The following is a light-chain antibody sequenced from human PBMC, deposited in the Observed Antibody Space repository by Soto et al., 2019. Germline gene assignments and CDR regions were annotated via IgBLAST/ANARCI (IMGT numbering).Light chain of an antibody. CDR2: EVS. V-gene: IGLV2-14*01. Sequence: QSALTQPASVSGSPGQSITISCTGTSSDVGGYNYVSWYQQHPGKAPKLMIYEVSNRPSWVSNRFSGSKSGNTASLTISGLQAEDEADYYCSSYTSINTRVFGGGTKLTVL. CDR3: SSYTSINTRV. J-gene: IGLJ3*02. CDR1: SSDVGGYNY.